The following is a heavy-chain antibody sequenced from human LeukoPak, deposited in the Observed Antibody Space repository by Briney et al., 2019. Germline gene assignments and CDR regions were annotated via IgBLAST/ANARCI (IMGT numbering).Heavy chain of an antibody. D-gene: IGHD3-3*01. CDR2: IKEDGSEK. Sequence: GGSLRLSCAASGFTFSRYWMSWVRQAPGKGLEWVANIKEDGSEKYSVDSVKGRFTISRDNTKNSLFLGVNSLRAEDTAVYYCATGWSHHDYWGQGTLVTVSS. V-gene: IGHV3-7*01. J-gene: IGHJ4*02. CDR1: GFTFSRYW. CDR3: ATGWSHHDY.